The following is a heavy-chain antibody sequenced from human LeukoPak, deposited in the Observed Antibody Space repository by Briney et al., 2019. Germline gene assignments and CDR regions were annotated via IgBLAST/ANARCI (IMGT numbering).Heavy chain of an antibody. Sequence: PSETLSLTCTVSGGSISSGDYYWSWLRQPPGTGLEWIGYIYYSGSTYYNPSLKSRVTISVDTSKNQFSLKLSSVTAADTAVYYCARADCGGDCYSFYYYYMDVWGKGTTVTVSS. CDR1: GGSISSGDYY. J-gene: IGHJ6*03. D-gene: IGHD2-21*01. CDR2: IYYSGST. V-gene: IGHV4-30-4*08. CDR3: ARADCGGDCYSFYYYYMDV.